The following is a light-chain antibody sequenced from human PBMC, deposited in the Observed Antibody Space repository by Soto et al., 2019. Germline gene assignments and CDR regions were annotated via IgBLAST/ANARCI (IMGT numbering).Light chain of an antibody. Sequence: EIVLTQSPDTLSLPPGERATLSCGASRSVSSSFLAWFQQRPGQSPRLIIFGSSTRATGIPDRFSGSGSETEFTLTISRLEPEDFAMYYCQQYASLPWTFGQGTKVEIK. CDR3: QQYASLPWT. CDR1: RSVSSSF. CDR2: GSS. J-gene: IGKJ1*01. V-gene: IGKV3-20*01.